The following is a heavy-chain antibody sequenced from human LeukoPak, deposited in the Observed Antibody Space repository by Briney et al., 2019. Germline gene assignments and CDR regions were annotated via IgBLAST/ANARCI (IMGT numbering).Heavy chain of an antibody. Sequence: GGSLRLSCAASGFTFSSYEMNWVRQAQGKGLEWVSYISSSDSTIYYADSVKGRFTISRDNAKNSLYLQMNSLRAGDTAVYYCARDPYNGAYSEGYYYYYIDVWGKGTTVTVSS. D-gene: IGHD1-1*01. V-gene: IGHV3-48*03. CDR3: ARDPYNGAYSEGYYYYYIDV. J-gene: IGHJ6*03. CDR2: ISSSDSTI. CDR1: GFTFSSYE.